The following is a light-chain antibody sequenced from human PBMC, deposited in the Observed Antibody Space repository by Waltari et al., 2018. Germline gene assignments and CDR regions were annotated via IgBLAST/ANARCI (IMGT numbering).Light chain of an antibody. CDR2: GNN. CDR1: SLRYYY. J-gene: IGLJ1*01. Sequence: SSELTQDPAVSVALGQTVRITCQGDSLRYYYANWYRQKPGQAPLLVMYGNNNRPAGLPDRCSGCYSGDTASSTITGAQAEDGDDYYCNTRDSNGNPFVFGPATKVTVL. CDR3: NTRDSNGNPFV. V-gene: IGLV3-19*01.